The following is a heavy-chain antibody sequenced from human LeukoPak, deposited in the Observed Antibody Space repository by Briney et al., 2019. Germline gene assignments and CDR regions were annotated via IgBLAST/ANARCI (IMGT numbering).Heavy chain of an antibody. J-gene: IGHJ3*02. Sequence: GGSLRLSCAASGFTFSNAWMSWVRQAPGKGLEWVGRIKSKTDGGTTDYAAPVKGRFTISRDDSKNTLYLQMNSLKTEDTAVYYCTTVQVVSGSYYSGGMDAFDIWGQGTMVTVSS. CDR3: TTVQVVSGSYYSGGMDAFDI. D-gene: IGHD3-10*01. CDR2: IKSKTDGGTT. CDR1: GFTFSNAW. V-gene: IGHV3-15*01.